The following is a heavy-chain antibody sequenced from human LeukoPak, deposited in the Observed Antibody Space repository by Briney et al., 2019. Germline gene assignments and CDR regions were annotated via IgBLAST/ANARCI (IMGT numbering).Heavy chain of an antibody. CDR3: ARVRTYCGGDCLTDAFDI. CDR1: GGSISSYY. D-gene: IGHD2-21*02. J-gene: IGHJ3*02. Sequence: SEALSLTCTVSGGSISSYYWSWIRQPAGKGLEWIGRIYTSGSTNYNPSLKSRVTMSVDTSKNQFSLKLSSVTAADTAVYYCARVRTYCGGDCLTDAFDIWGQGTMVTVSS. CDR2: IYTSGST. V-gene: IGHV4-4*07.